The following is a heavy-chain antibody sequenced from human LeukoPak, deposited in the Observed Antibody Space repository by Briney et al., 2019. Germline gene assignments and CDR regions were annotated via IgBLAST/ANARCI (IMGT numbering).Heavy chain of an antibody. J-gene: IGHJ6*02. V-gene: IGHV3-48*01. D-gene: IGHD2-21*02. CDR2: ISSIGSTI. Sequence: GGSLRLSCAVSGFTFSSYSMNWVRQAPGKGLEWLSYISSIGSTIYYADSVKGRFTISRDNAKNSLYLQMNSLRADDTAVYYCARYCGGDCYGMDVWGQGTTVTVS. CDR3: ARYCGGDCYGMDV. CDR1: GFTFSSYS.